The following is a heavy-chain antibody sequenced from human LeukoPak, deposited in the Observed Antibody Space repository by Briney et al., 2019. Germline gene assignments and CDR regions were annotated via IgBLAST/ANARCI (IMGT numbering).Heavy chain of an antibody. D-gene: IGHD1-26*01. CDR2: FIPILGTA. V-gene: IGHV1-69*10. CDR3: ARDVKWELLIGAPDY. Sequence: SVKVSCKASGVTFNDYALNWVRQAPGQGLEWMGVFIPILGTANSTQKFRDRVTITADISTNTAYMELSSLRSEDTAVYYCARDVKWELLIGAPDYWGQGTLVTVSS. CDR1: GVTFNDYA. J-gene: IGHJ4*02.